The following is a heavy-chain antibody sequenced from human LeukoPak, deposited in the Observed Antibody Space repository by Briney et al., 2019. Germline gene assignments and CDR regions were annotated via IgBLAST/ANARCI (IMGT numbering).Heavy chain of an antibody. CDR1: GFTFSSYA. D-gene: IGHD2-15*01. CDR2: ISGSGGST. Sequence: GGSLRLSCAASGFTFSSYAMSWVRQAPGKGLEWVSAISGSGGSTYYADSVKGRFTISRDNSKNTLYLQMNSLRAEDTAVYYCAQGRGGSKYWDLDYGGKGTLVTVSS. J-gene: IGHJ4*02. V-gene: IGHV3-23*01. CDR3: AQGRGGSKYWDLDY.